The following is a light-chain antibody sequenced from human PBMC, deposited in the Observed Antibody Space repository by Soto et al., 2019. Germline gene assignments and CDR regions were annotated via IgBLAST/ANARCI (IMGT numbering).Light chain of an antibody. CDR2: DAS. V-gene: IGKV3-11*01. Sequence: EIVLTQSPATLSLSPGERATLSCRASQSVSSYLAWYQQKPGQAPRLLIYDASNRATGIPARFSGSVSGTAFTLTISSLEPEDFAVYYCQQRSNWPRSTFGQGTKLEIK. CDR1: QSVSSY. CDR3: QQRSNWPRST. J-gene: IGKJ2*02.